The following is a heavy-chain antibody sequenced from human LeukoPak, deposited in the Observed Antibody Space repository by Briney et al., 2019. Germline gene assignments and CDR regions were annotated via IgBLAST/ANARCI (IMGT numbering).Heavy chain of an antibody. CDR3: ARHRSSGLAGLFDY. CDR2: IYYSGST. D-gene: IGHD3-22*01. Sequence: MASETLSLTCTVSGGSISGYYWRWIRQPPGKGLEWIGYIYYSGSTNYNPSLKSRVTISVDTSKNQFSLKLSSVTAADTAVYYCARHRSSGLAGLFDYWGQGTLVTVSS. V-gene: IGHV4-59*08. CDR1: GGSISGYY. J-gene: IGHJ4*02.